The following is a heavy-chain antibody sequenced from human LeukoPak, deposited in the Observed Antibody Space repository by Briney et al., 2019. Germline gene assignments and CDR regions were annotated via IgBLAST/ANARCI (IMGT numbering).Heavy chain of an antibody. J-gene: IGHJ5*02. CDR1: GGSISSSSYY. CDR3: ARDRVAATNWFDP. D-gene: IGHD6-13*01. CDR2: IYYSGST. V-gene: IGHV4-39*07. Sequence: ETLSLTCTVSGGSISSSSYYWGWIRQPPGKGLEWIGSIYYSGSTYYNPSLKSRVTISVDTSKNQFSLQLNSVTPEDTAVYYCARDRVAATNWFDPWGQGTLVTVSS.